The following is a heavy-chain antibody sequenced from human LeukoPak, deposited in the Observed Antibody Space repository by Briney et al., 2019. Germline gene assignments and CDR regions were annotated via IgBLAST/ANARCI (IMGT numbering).Heavy chain of an antibody. Sequence: GGSLRLSCAASGFTFSNYWMSWVRQAPGKGLEWVASIDQDGSDKFSVDSVKGRFTICRDNTRNSMYLQMQSLRVEDTAVYYCARTALGWLDPWGQGALVTVSS. V-gene: IGHV3-7*01. CDR3: ARTALGWLDP. J-gene: IGHJ5*02. CDR1: GFTFSNYW. D-gene: IGHD7-27*01. CDR2: IDQDGSDK.